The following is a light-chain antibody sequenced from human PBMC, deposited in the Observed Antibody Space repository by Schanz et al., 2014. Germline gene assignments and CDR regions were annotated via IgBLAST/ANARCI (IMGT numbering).Light chain of an antibody. Sequence: EIVLTQSPGTLPVSPGERATVSCRASQSVSSTYLAWYQQKPGQAPRLLIYGASSRATGIPARFSGSGSGTEFTLTISRLEPEDFAVYYCQQYDSSLTWTFGQGTKLEI. J-gene: IGKJ1*01. V-gene: IGKV3-20*01. CDR1: QSVSSTY. CDR2: GAS. CDR3: QQYDSSLTWT.